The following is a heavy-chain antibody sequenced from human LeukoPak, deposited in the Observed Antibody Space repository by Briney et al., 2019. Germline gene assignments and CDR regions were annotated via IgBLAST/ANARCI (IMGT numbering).Heavy chain of an antibody. Sequence: GGSLRLSCAASGFTFSTYWMHWVCQVPGKGLVWVSRISSDGANANYADSVKGRFTISRDNAKNTLYLQMNGLRAEDTAVYYCARDGVVTWELTDYWGQGTLVTVSS. CDR1: GFTFSTYW. CDR2: ISSDGANA. V-gene: IGHV3-74*01. J-gene: IGHJ4*02. CDR3: ARDGVVTWELTDY. D-gene: IGHD1-26*01.